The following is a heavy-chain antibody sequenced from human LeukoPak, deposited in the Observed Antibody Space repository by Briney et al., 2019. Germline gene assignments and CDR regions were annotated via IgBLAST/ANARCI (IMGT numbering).Heavy chain of an antibody. CDR3: ARVSGIAALSELYYFDY. D-gene: IGHD6-13*01. CDR2: IRDYNGNT. J-gene: IGHJ4*02. Sequence: ASVKVSFKASVYTVTSYGINWVRQAPGHGREWMGWIRDYNGNTNYAQKLQGRVTMTTDTSTSTAYIELRSLRSDDTAVYYCARVSGIAALSELYYFDYWGQGTLVTVSS. CDR1: VYTVTSYG. V-gene: IGHV1-18*01.